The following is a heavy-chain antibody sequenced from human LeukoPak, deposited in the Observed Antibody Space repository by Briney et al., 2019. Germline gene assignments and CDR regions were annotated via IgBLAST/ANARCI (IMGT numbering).Heavy chain of an antibody. CDR1: GYTFTSYG. D-gene: IGHD2-2*01. CDR2: ISAYNGNT. Sequence: ASVKVSCKASGYTFTSYGISWVRQAPGQGLEWMGWISAYNGNTNYAQKLQGRVTMTTDTSTSSAYMELRSLRSDDTAVYYCARGLKRVVPAAMYYWGQGTLVTVSS. V-gene: IGHV1-18*01. CDR3: ARGLKRVVPAAMYY. J-gene: IGHJ4*02.